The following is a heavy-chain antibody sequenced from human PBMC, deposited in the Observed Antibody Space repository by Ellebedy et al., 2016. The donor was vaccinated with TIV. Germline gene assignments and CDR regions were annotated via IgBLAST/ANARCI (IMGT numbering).Heavy chain of an antibody. V-gene: IGHV3-23*01. Sequence: GESLKISXAASGFTFSSYAMSWVRQAPGKGLEWVSAISGSGGSTYYADSVKGRFTISRDNSKNTLYLQMNSLRAEDTAVYYCANMGRIAVAGYWGQGTLVTVSS. CDR3: ANMGRIAVAGY. CDR2: ISGSGGST. J-gene: IGHJ4*02. D-gene: IGHD6-19*01. CDR1: GFTFSSYA.